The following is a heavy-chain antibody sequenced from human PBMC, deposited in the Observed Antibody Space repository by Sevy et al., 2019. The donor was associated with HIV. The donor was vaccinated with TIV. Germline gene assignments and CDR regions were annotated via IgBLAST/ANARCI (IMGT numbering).Heavy chain of an antibody. CDR2: IYYSGST. CDR3: ASGDYYDSSGYPGYFQH. Sequence: SETVSLTCTVSGGSISSYYWSWIRQPPGKGLEWIGYIYYSGSTNYNPSLKSRVTISVDTSKNQFSLKLSSVTAADTAVYYCASGDYYDSSGYPGYFQHWGQGTLVTVSS. J-gene: IGHJ1*01. D-gene: IGHD3-22*01. V-gene: IGHV4-59*01. CDR1: GGSISSYY.